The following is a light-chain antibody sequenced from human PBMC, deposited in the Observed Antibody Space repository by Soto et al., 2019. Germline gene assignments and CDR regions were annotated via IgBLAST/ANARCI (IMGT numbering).Light chain of an antibody. Sequence: EIVLTQSPDTLSFFPGERATLSCRARQSVSSTYLAWYQQKLGQAPRLLIFGASSRATGIPDRFSGSGSGTDFTLTISRLEPEDFAVYYCQQYGSSRWTFGQGTKVEIK. CDR2: GAS. V-gene: IGKV3-20*01. CDR3: QQYGSSRWT. CDR1: QSVSSTY. J-gene: IGKJ1*01.